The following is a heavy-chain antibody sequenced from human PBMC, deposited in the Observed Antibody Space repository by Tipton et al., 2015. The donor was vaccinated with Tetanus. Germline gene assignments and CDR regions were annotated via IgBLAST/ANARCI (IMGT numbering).Heavy chain of an antibody. Sequence: QSGAEVKKPGASVKVSCKASGYTFTGYYIHWVQQAPGQGLEWMGWINPNSGGTNYAQKFQGRVTMTRDTSISTAYMELGSLRSDDTAVYYCARCNDYGSLTPIDLWGPGTRVTVSS. V-gene: IGHV1-2*02. J-gene: IGHJ5*02. CDR1: GYTFTGYY. CDR2: INPNSGGT. D-gene: IGHD4-17*01. CDR3: ARCNDYGSLTPIDL.